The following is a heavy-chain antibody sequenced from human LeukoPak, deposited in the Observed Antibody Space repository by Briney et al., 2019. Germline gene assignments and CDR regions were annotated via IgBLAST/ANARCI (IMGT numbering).Heavy chain of an antibody. D-gene: IGHD6-13*01. V-gene: IGHV3-11*04. Sequence: GGSLRLSCAASGFTFSDYYMSWIRQAPGKGLEWVSYISSSGSTIYYADSVKGRFTISRDNAKNSLYLQMNSLRAEDTAVYYCARDIQSSTLRYYYYYMDVWGKGTTVTVSS. J-gene: IGHJ6*03. CDR2: ISSSGSTI. CDR3: ARDIQSSTLRYYYYYMDV. CDR1: GFTFSDYY.